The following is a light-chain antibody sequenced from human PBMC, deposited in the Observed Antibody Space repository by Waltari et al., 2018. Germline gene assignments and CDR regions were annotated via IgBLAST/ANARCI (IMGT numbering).Light chain of an antibody. CDR3: QQSFRTPYT. CDR2: STS. J-gene: IGKJ2*01. Sequence: DIRMTQSPSSLSASLGDRVTITCRASQSISSYVNWYQQKPGKAPKLLMYSTSSLQSGVPSRFSGSGSGTDFTLTVSSLQPEDFATYYCQQSFRTPYTFGQGTKLEIK. V-gene: IGKV1-39*01. CDR1: QSISSY.